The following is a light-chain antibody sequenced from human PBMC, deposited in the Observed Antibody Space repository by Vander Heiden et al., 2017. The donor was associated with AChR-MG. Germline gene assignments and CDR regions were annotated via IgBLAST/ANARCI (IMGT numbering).Light chain of an antibody. CDR1: SLRSYY. CDR3: NSRDSSGNHLRVV. Sequence: SSELTQDAAVSVALGQTVRITCHGDSLRSYYASWYQQEPGQAPVLVSYGKNNRPSGIPGRFSGSSSGNTASLTSTGAQAEDEADYYCNSRDSSGNHLRVVFGGGTKLTVL. V-gene: IGLV3-19*01. CDR2: GKN. J-gene: IGLJ2*01.